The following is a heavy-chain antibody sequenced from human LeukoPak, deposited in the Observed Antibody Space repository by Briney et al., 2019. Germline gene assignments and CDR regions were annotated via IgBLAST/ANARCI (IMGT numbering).Heavy chain of an antibody. CDR2: ITSNSDTI. V-gene: IGHV3-48*01. D-gene: IGHD4-17*01. J-gene: IGHJ6*03. CDR1: GFTFSIYS. Sequence: GGSLRLSCVDSGFTFSIYSMNWVRQAPGKGLEWISYITSNSDTIYYADSVKGRFTISRDNAKNSLYLQMNSLRAEDTAVYYCARKGGDYDYYYYYMDVWGKGTTVTVSS. CDR3: ARKGGDYDYYYYYMDV.